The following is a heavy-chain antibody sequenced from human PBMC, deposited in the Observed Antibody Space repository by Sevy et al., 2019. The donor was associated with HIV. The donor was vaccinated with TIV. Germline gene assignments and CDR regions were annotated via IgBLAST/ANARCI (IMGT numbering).Heavy chain of an antibody. J-gene: IGHJ4*02. CDR2: INPNSGGT. V-gene: IGHV1-2*02. CDR1: RYTFTGYY. D-gene: IGHD6-19*01. Sequence: ASVKVSCKASRYTFTGYYMHWVRQAPGQGLEWMGWINPNSGGTNYAQKFQGRVTMTRDTSISTAYMELSRLRSDDTAVYYCARSPGSSGSPIDYWGQGTLVTVSS. CDR3: ARSPGSSGSPIDY.